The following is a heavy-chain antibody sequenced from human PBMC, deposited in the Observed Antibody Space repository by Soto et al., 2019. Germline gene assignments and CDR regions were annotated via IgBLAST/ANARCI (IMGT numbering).Heavy chain of an antibody. V-gene: IGHV1-69*12. J-gene: IGHJ6*02. D-gene: IGHD6-13*01. Sequence: QVQLVQSGAEVKKPGSSVKVSCKASGGTFSSYAISWVRQAPGQGLEWMGGIIPIFGTANYAQKFQGRVTITADESTSTAYMELSSLRSEDTVVYYCARVKADSSSWYNYYGMDVWGQGTTVTVSS. CDR1: GGTFSSYA. CDR3: ARVKADSSSWYNYYGMDV. CDR2: IIPIFGTA.